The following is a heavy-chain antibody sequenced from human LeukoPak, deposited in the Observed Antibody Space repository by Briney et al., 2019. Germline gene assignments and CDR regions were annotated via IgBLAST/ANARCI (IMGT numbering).Heavy chain of an antibody. J-gene: IGHJ4*02. CDR2: ISAYNGNT. V-gene: IGHV1-18*01. Sequence: GASVKVSCKASGYTFTSYGISWVRQAPGQGLEWMGWISAYNGNTNYAQKLQGRVTMTTDTSTSTVYMELSSLRSEDTAVYYCARDYDSSGYYLIDYWGQGTLVTVSS. CDR3: ARDYDSSGYYLIDY. CDR1: GYTFTSYG. D-gene: IGHD3-22*01.